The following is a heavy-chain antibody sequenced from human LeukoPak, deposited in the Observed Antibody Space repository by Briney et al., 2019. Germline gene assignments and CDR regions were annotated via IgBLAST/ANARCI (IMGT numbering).Heavy chain of an antibody. J-gene: IGHJ6*02. Sequence: SQTLSLTCAISGDSVSSNSAAGNWIRQSPSRGLEWLGRTYYRSKWYNDYAVSVKSRITINPDTSKNQFSLQLNSVTPEDTAVYYCPRVGADQLPPYYYYGMDVWGQGTTVTVSS. CDR2: TYYRSKWYN. CDR3: PRVGADQLPPYYYYGMDV. D-gene: IGHD2-2*01. V-gene: IGHV6-1*01. CDR1: GDSVSSNSAA.